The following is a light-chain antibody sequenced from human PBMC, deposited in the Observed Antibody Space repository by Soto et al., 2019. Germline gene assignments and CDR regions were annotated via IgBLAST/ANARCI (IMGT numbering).Light chain of an antibody. J-gene: IGLJ2*01. V-gene: IGLV2-8*01. Sequence: QAVLTQPPSASGSPGQSVTISCTGTSSDVGGYDYVSWYQQHPDKAPKLMIYEVSKRPSGVPDRFSGSKSGNTASLTVTGLQAEDEADYYCSPYAGSNNLIFGGGTQLTVL. CDR3: SPYAGSNNLI. CDR2: EVS. CDR1: SSDVGGYDY.